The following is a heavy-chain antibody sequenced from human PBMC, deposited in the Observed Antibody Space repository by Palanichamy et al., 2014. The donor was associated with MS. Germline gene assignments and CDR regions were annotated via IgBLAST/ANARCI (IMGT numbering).Heavy chain of an antibody. CDR2: ISPSGTIR. CDR3: ARDPIRRTDFSDEKSDYFDH. J-gene: IGHJ4*02. V-gene: IGHV3-11*01. Sequence: QVQMVESGGGLVKPGGSLRLSCVTSGFTFSNYYISWIRQAPGKGLEWVSYISPSGTIRHYVDSVEGRFTISRDNSKNSVSLQMNSLRAEDTAVYYCARDPIRRTDFSDEKSDYFDHWGQGTLVTVSS. D-gene: IGHD2/OR15-2a*01. CDR1: GFTFSNYY.